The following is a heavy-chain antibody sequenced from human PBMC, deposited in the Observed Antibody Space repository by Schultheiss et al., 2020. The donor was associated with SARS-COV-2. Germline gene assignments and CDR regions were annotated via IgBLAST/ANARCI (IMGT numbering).Heavy chain of an antibody. CDR2: ISAYNGNT. CDR3: ASELAYCGGDCYGGAFDI. CDR1: GYTFTSYG. Sequence: ASVKVSCKASGYTFTSYGISWVRQAPGQGLEWMGWISAYNGNTNYAQKLQGRVTMTRDMSTSTAYMELSSLRSEDTALYYCASELAYCGGDCYGGAFDIWGQGTMVTVSS. V-gene: IGHV1-18*01. D-gene: IGHD2-21*01. J-gene: IGHJ3*02.